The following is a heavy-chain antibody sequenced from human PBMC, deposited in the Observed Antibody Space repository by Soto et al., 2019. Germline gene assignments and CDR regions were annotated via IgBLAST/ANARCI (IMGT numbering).Heavy chain of an antibody. D-gene: IGHD3-22*01. Sequence: SETLSLTCTVSGGSASSGSYYRSWIRQPPGKGLEWVGYIYYSGSTNYNPSLKSRVTISVDTSKNQFSLKLSSVTAADTAVYYCARALGHTYYYDSSGYYPFDYWGQGTLVTVSS. CDR2: IYYSGST. V-gene: IGHV4-61*01. CDR3: ARALGHTYYYDSSGYYPFDY. J-gene: IGHJ4*02. CDR1: GGSASSGSYY.